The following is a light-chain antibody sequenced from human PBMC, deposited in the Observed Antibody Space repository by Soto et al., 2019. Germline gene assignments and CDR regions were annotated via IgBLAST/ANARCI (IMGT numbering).Light chain of an antibody. CDR1: GSDVGGYNY. Sequence: QYALTLPASVSGSPGRSITISCTGTGSDVGGYNYVSWYQQHPVKAPKFMIYDVNNRPSGVSNRFSGSKSGNTASLTISGLQAEDEADYYCCSYTTSNTRQIVFGTGTKVTVL. J-gene: IGLJ1*01. V-gene: IGLV2-14*01. CDR3: CSYTTSNTRQIV. CDR2: DVN.